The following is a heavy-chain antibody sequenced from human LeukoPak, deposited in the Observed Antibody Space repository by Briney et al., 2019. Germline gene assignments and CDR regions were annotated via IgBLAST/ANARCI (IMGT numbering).Heavy chain of an antibody. CDR2: MYYSGST. V-gene: IGHV4-59*01. D-gene: IGHD2-21*01. CDR1: GGSINSYY. CDR3: ARGLARDCFDY. Sequence: SETLSLTCTVSGGSINSYYWNWIRQPPGKGLEWIGYMYYSGSTNYNPSLKSRVTISVDTSKNQFSLKLSSVTAADTAVYYCARGLARDCFDYWGQGTLVTVSS. J-gene: IGHJ4*02.